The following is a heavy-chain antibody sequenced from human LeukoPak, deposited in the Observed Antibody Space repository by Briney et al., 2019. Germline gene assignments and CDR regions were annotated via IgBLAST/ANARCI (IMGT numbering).Heavy chain of an antibody. Sequence: PSETLSLTCTVSGGSISSYYWSWIRQPPAKGVEWIGYIYYSGSTNYNPSLKSRVTISVDTSKNQFSLKLSSVTAADTAVYYCARGVVITNYYYYYGMDVWGQGTTVTVSS. V-gene: IGHV4-59*01. CDR3: ARGVVITNYYYYYGMDV. J-gene: IGHJ6*02. CDR2: IYYSGST. D-gene: IGHD3-22*01. CDR1: GGSISSYY.